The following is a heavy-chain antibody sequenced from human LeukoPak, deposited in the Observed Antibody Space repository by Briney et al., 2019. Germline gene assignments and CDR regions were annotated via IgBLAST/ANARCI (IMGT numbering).Heavy chain of an antibody. Sequence: SETLSLTCTVSGGSISSSSYYWGWIRQPPGKGLEWIGSIYYSGSTYYNPSLKSRVTISVDTSKNQFSLKLSSVTAADTAVYYCARAYYGSGSYYRAWFDYRGQGTLVTVSS. D-gene: IGHD3-10*01. CDR2: IYYSGST. CDR1: GGSISSSSYY. J-gene: IGHJ4*02. V-gene: IGHV4-39*01. CDR3: ARAYYGSGSYYRAWFDY.